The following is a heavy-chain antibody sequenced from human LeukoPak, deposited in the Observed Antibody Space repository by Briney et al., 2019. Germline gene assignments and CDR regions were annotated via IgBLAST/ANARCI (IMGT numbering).Heavy chain of an antibody. CDR1: GYSFTSYW. V-gene: IGHV5-51*01. CDR2: IYPGDSDT. Sequence: GESLKISCKGSGYSFTSYWIGWVRQMPGKGLEWMGIIYPGDSDTRYSPSFQGQVTISADKSISTAYLQWSSLEASDTSMYYCARITTYCSGGSCYSVDYWGQGTLVTVSS. J-gene: IGHJ4*02. D-gene: IGHD2-15*01. CDR3: ARITTYCSGGSCYSVDY.